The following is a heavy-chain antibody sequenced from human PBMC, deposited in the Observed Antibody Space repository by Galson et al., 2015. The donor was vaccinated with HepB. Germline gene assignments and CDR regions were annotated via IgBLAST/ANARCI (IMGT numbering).Heavy chain of an antibody. V-gene: IGHV1-3*01. CDR3: AREGPTVAGTDYYYGMDV. CDR1: GYTFTSYA. CDR2: INAGNGNT. D-gene: IGHD6-19*01. J-gene: IGHJ6*02. Sequence: SVKVSCKASGYTFTSYAMHWVRQAPGQRLEWMGWINAGNGNTKYSQKFQGRVTITRDTSASTAYMELSSLRSEDTAVYYCAREGPTVAGTDYYYGMDVWGQGTTVTVSS.